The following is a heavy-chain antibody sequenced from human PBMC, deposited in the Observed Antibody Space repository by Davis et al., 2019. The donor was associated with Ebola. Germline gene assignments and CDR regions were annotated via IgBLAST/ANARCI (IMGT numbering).Heavy chain of an antibody. V-gene: IGHV1-8*01. CDR1: GYTFTSYD. J-gene: IGHJ4*02. CDR2: MNPNSGNT. D-gene: IGHD3-10*01. CDR3: ARALDYYGSGSYHDEYYFDY. Sequence: ASVKVSCKASGYTFTSYDINWVRQATGQGLEWMGWMNPNSGNTGYAQKFQGRVTMTRNTSISTAYMELSSLRSEDTAVYYCARALDYYGSGSYHDEYYFDYWGQGTLVTVSS.